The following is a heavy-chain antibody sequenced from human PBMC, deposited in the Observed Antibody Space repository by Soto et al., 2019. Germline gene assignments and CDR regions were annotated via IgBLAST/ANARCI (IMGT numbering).Heavy chain of an antibody. J-gene: IGHJ3*02. V-gene: IGHV3-11*05. CDR3: ARERINAFDI. D-gene: IGHD2-15*01. CDR1: GFTFSDYY. CDR2: IRFTNSYT. Sequence: PGGSLRLSCAASGFTFSDYYMSWLRQAPGKGLEWVSYIRFTNSYTNYADSLKGRFTISGDNAKNSLYLQMNSLRAEDTAVYYCARERINAFDIWGQGTMVTVSS.